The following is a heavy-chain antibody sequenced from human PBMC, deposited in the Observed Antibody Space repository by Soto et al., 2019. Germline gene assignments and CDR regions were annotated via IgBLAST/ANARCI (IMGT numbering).Heavy chain of an antibody. J-gene: IGHJ4*02. CDR2: ISYDGSNK. CDR3: ARDPITMIVVVMDYYFDY. Sequence: QVQLVESGGGVVQPGRSLRLSCAASGFTFSSYAMHWVRQAPGKGLEWVAVISYDGSNKYYADSVKGRFTISRDNSKNTLDLQMNSLRAEVTAVYYCARDPITMIVVVMDYYFDYWGQGTLVTVSS. V-gene: IGHV3-30*14. CDR1: GFTFSSYA. D-gene: IGHD3-22*01.